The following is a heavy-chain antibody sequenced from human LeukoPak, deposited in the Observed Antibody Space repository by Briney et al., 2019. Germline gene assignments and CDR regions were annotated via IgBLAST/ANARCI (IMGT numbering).Heavy chain of an antibody. V-gene: IGHV1-2*02. CDR3: ARQQEVSGYFDY. CDR1: GYRFTGCY. D-gene: IGHD3-16*02. Sequence: GASVKVSCKASGYRFTGCYMHWVRQAPGQGLEWMGWINPNSGVTNYAQNFQGRVSMTRDTSISTAHMELSRLRSDDTAVYYCARQQEVSGYFDYWGQGTLVTVSS. J-gene: IGHJ4*02. CDR2: INPNSGVT.